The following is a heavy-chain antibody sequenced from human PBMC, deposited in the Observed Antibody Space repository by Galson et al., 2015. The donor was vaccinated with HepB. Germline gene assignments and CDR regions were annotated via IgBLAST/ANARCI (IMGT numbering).Heavy chain of an antibody. CDR2: IIPIFGTA. CDR3: ATSGSYFFFAGY. J-gene: IGHJ4*02. Sequence: SVKVSCKASGGTFSSYAISWVRQAPEQGLEWMGGIIPIFGTANYAQKFQGRVTITADESTSTAYMELSSLRSEDTAVYYCATSGSYFFFAGYWGQGTLVTVSS. V-gene: IGHV1-69*13. D-gene: IGHD1-26*01. CDR1: GGTFSSYA.